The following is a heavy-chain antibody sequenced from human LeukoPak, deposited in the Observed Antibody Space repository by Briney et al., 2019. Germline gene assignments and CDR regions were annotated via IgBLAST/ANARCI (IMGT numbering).Heavy chain of an antibody. CDR2: IYYSGST. CDR1: GGSISSSSYY. CDR3: AREERTMVRGVIIGRERWFDP. V-gene: IGHV4-39*07. D-gene: IGHD3-10*01. Sequence: SETLSLTCTVSGGSISSSSYYWGWLRQPPGKGLEWIASIYYSGSTYYNPSLKSRVTISVDTSKNQFSLKLSSVTAADTAVYYCAREERTMVRGVIIGRERWFDPWGQGTLVTVAS. J-gene: IGHJ5*02.